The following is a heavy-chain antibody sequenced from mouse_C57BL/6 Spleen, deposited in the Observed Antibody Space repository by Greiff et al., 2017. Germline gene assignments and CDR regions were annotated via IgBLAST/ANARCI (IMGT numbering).Heavy chain of an antibody. CDR2: ISSGSSTI. V-gene: IGHV5-17*01. D-gene: IGHD1-1*02. J-gene: IGHJ4*01. CDR1: GFTFSDYG. CDR3: ARYYDYYAMDY. Sequence: DVKLVESGGGLVKPGGSLKLSCAASGFTFSDYGMHWVRQAPEKGLECVAYISSGSSTIYYADTVKGRFTISRDNAKNTLFLQMTSLRSEDTAMYYCARYYDYYAMDYWGQGTSVTVSS.